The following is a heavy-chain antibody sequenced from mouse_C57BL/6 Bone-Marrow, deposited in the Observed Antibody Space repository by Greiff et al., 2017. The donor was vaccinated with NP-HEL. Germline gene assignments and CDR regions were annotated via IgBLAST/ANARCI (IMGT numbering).Heavy chain of an antibody. V-gene: IGHV2-9-1*01. CDR3: ASIYYDYDEGVYYAMDY. J-gene: IGHJ4*01. CDR1: GFSLTSYA. CDR2: IWTGGGT. D-gene: IGHD2-4*01. Sequence: VKLQESGPGLVAPSQSLSITCTVSGFSLTSYAISWVRQPPGKGLEWLGVIWTGGGTNYNSALKSRLSISKDNSKRQVLLKMNSLQTDDTARYYCASIYYDYDEGVYYAMDYWGQGTSVTVSS.